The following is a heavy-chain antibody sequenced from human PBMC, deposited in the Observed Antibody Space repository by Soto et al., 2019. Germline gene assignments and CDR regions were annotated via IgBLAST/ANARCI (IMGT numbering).Heavy chain of an antibody. V-gene: IGHV4-39*01. D-gene: IGHD6-6*01. CDR1: GGSISSSLYY. J-gene: IGHJ4*02. Sequence: QLQLQESGPGLVKPSETLSLTCTVSGGSISSSLYYWGWIRQPPGKGLEWIGSIYYSGSTYYNPSLKSRVPISLDTSKNQFSLNLSSVTAADTAVYYCARRYGEYPFDYWGQGTLVTVSS. CDR2: IYYSGST. CDR3: ARRYGEYPFDY.